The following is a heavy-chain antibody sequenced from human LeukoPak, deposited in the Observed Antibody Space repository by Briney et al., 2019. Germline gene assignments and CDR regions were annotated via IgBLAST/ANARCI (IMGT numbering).Heavy chain of an antibody. Sequence: GGSLRLSCAASGFTFSTYWMSWVRQAPGKGLEWVAVIWFDGSNKYYADSVKGRFTVSRDNSKNTMDLQMNSLRAEDTAVYYCAREQYGSDDALDIWGQGTMVTVSS. CDR2: IWFDGSNK. V-gene: IGHV3-33*07. CDR1: GFTFSTYW. J-gene: IGHJ3*02. D-gene: IGHD4-17*01. CDR3: AREQYGSDDALDI.